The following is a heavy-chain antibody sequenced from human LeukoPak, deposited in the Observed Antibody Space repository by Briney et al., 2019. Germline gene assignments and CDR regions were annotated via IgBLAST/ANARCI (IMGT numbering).Heavy chain of an antibody. CDR1: GFTFTSYW. CDR2: IYPGDSDT. CDR3: ARLDLEGPFDP. V-gene: IGHV5-51*01. J-gene: IGHJ5*02. Sequence: GESLKISCKGSGFTFTSYWIGWVRQMPGKGLEWMGIIYPGDSDTRYSPSFQGQVTISADTSINTAYLQWSSLKASDTAMYYRARLDLEGPFDPWGQGTLVTVSS.